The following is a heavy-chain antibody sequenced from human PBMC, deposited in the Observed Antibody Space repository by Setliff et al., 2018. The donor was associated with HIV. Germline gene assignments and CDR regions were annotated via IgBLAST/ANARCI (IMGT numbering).Heavy chain of an antibody. Sequence: ASVKVSCKVSGYTFSELSVHLVRQAPGKGLKWMGGVDPEDGATIYAQELQGRVTMTEDTSSDTAYMELSSLRSDDTAVYYCARDNGAIGWFGDRSNHILLFWGQGTRVT. CDR1: GYTFSELS. D-gene: IGHD3-10*01. V-gene: IGHV1-24*01. CDR2: VDPEDGAT. CDR3: ARDNGAIGWFGDRSNHILLF. J-gene: IGHJ3*01.